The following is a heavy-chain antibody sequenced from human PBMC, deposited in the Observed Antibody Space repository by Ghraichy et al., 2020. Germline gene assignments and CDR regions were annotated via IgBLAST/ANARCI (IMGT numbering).Heavy chain of an antibody. D-gene: IGHD3-9*01. J-gene: IGHJ5*02. CDR3: ARYWADILTGYPNWFDP. V-gene: IGHV4-4*09. CDR1: GGSISSYY. CDR2: IYTSGST. Sequence: SQTLSLTCTVSGGSISSYYWSWIRQPPGKGLEWIGYIYTSGSTNYNPSLKSRVTISVDTSKNQFSLKLSSVTAADTAVYYCARYWADILTGYPNWFDPWGQGTLVTVSS.